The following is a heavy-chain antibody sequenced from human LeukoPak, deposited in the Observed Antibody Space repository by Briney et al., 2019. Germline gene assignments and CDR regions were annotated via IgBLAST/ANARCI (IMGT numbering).Heavy chain of an antibody. J-gene: IGHJ4*02. D-gene: IGHD3-10*01. CDR2: ISGSGTST. CDR1: GYTFNSYA. V-gene: IGHV3-23*01. Sequence: GGSLRLSCTASGYTFNSYAMSWVRQAPGKGLEWVSGISGSGTSTYYADSVKGRFTISRDNSKNTLYLQMNSLRAEDTALYYCAKEPASGSCFDYWGQGTLITVSS. CDR3: AKEPASGSCFDY.